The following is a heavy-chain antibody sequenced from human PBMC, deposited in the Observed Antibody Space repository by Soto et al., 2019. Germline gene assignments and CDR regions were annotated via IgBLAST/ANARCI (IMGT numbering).Heavy chain of an antibody. D-gene: IGHD4-17*01. V-gene: IGHV4-31*03. CDR3: ARVQPYDYGANSGWLDP. Sequence: KPSETLSLTCTVSGDSISRGGYYWSWIRQHPGKGLEWIGYIFYSGTTYYNPSLKGRISISVDTSENHFSLSLTSVTAADTAVYYCARVQPYDYGANSGWLDPWGQGTLVTVSS. CDR2: IFYSGTT. J-gene: IGHJ5*02. CDR1: GDSISRGGYY.